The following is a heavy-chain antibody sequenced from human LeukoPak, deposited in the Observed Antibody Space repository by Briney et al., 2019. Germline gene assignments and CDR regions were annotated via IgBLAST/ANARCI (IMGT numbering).Heavy chain of an antibody. CDR1: GYTFTGYY. D-gene: IGHD2-2*01. J-gene: IGHJ4*02. CDR3: ARASCSSTSCSDGFDY. Sequence: ASVKVSCKASGYTFTGYYMHWVRQAPGQGLEWMGWINPNSGGTNYAQKFQGRVTMTRDTSISTAYMELSRLRSEDMAVYYCARASCSSTSCSDGFDYWGQGTLVTVSS. V-gene: IGHV1-2*02. CDR2: INPNSGGT.